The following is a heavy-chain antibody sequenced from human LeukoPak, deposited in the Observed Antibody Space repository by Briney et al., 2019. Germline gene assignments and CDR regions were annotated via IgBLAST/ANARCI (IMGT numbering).Heavy chain of an antibody. J-gene: IGHJ4*02. CDR1: GYSISSGCY. V-gene: IGHV4-38-2*02. Sequence: PSETLSLTCTVSGYSISSGCYWGWIRQPPGKRLEWIGSIYHSGSTYYNPSLKSRVTMSVDTSKNQFSLKLSSVTAADTAVYYCARDKVYFYCSGGSCYWSYYFDYWGQGTLVTVSS. CDR2: IYHSGST. D-gene: IGHD2-15*01. CDR3: ARDKVYFYCSGGSCYWSYYFDY.